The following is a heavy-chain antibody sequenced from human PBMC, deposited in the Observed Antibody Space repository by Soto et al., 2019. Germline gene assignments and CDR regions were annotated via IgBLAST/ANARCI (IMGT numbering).Heavy chain of an antibody. V-gene: IGHV4-30-2*01. CDR2: IYHSGST. J-gene: IGHJ5*02. Sequence: SETLSLTCAVSGGSISSGGYSWSWIRQPPGKGLEWIGYIYHSGSTYYNPSLKSRVTISVDRSKNQFSLKLSSVTAADTAVYYRARGARYCSSTSCDPPLFDPWGQGTLVTV. D-gene: IGHD2-2*01. CDR3: ARGARYCSSTSCDPPLFDP. CDR1: GGSISSGGYS.